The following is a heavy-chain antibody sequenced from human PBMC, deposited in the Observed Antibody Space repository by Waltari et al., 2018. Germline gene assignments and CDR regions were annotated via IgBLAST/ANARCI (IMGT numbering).Heavy chain of an antibody. CDR2: INHSGSA. Sequence: QVQLQPWGAGLLKPSETLSLTCAVYGGSFSGYYWSWIRQPPGKGLVWIGVINHSGSANYNPSLKSRVTISVDTSKNQFSLKLSSVTAADTAVYYCARANVVVIAIDYWGQGTLVTVSS. CDR3: ARANVVVIAIDY. D-gene: IGHD2-21*01. CDR1: GGSFSGYY. V-gene: IGHV4-34*01. J-gene: IGHJ4*02.